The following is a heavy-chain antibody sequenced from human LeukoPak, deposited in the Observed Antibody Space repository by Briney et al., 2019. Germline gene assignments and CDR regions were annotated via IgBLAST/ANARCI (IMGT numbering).Heavy chain of an antibody. J-gene: IGHJ4*02. CDR2: IKSKTDGGTT. D-gene: IGHD2-2*01. CDR1: GFTFSNAW. V-gene: IGHV3-15*01. Sequence: GRSLRLSCAASGFTFSNAWMSWVRQAPGKGLEWVGRIKSKTDGGTTDYAAPVKGRFTISRDDSKNTLYLQMNSLKTEDTAVYYCTTDPPQGIVVVPAAMTHWGQGTLVTVSS. CDR3: TTDPPQGIVVVPAAMTH.